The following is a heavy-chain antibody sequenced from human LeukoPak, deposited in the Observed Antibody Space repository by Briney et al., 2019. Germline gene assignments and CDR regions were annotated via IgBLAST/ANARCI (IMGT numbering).Heavy chain of an antibody. D-gene: IGHD2-8*01. J-gene: IGHJ4*02. CDR1: GFTFSSYV. CDR2: ITGGGGST. V-gene: IGHV3-23*01. Sequence: QSGGSLRLSSAASGFTFSSYVMSWVRQAPGKGLEWGSAITGGGGSTYYADSVRGRFTISRDNAKDSLFLQMNSLRAEDTAIYYCARDPRIYCTNGICRDDYFDNWGQGTLVTVSS. CDR3: ARDPRIYCTNGICRDDYFDN.